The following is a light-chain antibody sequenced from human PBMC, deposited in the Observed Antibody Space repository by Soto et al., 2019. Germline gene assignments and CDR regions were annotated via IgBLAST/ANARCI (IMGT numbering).Light chain of an antibody. V-gene: IGKV3-11*01. CDR3: QQRSNWPRGT. CDR2: DAS. J-gene: IGKJ2*02. Sequence: EIVLTQSRATLSLSPGERATLSCRASQSVISYLAWYQQKPGQAPRLLIYDASNRATGIPARFSGSGSGTDFTLSISSLEPEDFAVYYCQQRSNWPRGTFGQGTKLEIK. CDR1: QSVISY.